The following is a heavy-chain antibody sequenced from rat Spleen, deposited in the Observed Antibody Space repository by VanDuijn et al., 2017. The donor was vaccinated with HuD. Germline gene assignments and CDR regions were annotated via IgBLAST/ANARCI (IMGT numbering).Heavy chain of an antibody. J-gene: IGHJ2*01. CDR2: INSAGST. Sequence: EVQLQESGPGLVKPSQSLSLTCSVTGYSITSSYRWNWIRKFPGNKLEWMGYINSAGSTNYNPSLKSRISITRDTSKNQFFLQVNSVTTEDTATYYCARGPYYGYLYWGQGVMVTVSS. CDR1: GYSITSSYR. CDR3: ARGPYYGYLY. D-gene: IGHD1-7*01. V-gene: IGHV3-3*01.